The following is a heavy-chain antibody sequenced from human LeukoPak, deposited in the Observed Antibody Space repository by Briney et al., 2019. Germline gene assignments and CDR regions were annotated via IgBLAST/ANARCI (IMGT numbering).Heavy chain of an antibody. Sequence: KSSETLSLTCAVYGGSFSGYYWSWIRQPPGKGLEWIGEINHSGSTNYNPSLKSRVTISVDTSKNQFSLKLSSVTAADTAVYYCAIGSGFFYYYMDVWGKGTTVTVSS. CDR1: GGSFSGYY. V-gene: IGHV4-34*01. CDR3: AIGSGFFYYYMDV. D-gene: IGHD3-10*01. CDR2: INHSGST. J-gene: IGHJ6*03.